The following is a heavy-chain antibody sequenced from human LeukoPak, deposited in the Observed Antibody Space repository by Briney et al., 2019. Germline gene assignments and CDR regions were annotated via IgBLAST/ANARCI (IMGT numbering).Heavy chain of an antibody. J-gene: IGHJ4*02. V-gene: IGHV4-59*01. CDR1: GDSMTNYY. Sequence: PSETLSLTCSVSGDSMTNYYWSWIRQPPGKGLEWIGYIYYSGATSYNPSLESRVTISEDTSKNQFSLRLSSVTAADTAVYYCERSVVPYYFDYWGQGTLVTVSS. D-gene: IGHD2-15*01. CDR3: ERSVVPYYFDY. CDR2: IYYSGAT.